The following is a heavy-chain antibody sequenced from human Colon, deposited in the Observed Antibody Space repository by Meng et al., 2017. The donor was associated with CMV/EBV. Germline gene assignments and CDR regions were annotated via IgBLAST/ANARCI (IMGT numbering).Heavy chain of an antibody. D-gene: IGHD1/OR15-1a*01. CDR2: ISAHSGDT. Sequence: SGYTFSNDGISWLRQAPGQGLEWMGWISAHSGDTWLISPGKQRVILTTDTASGTAHMELTDLTSDDTAVYYCARDWEAAWNTVITDCWGQGTLVTVSS. CDR1: GYTFSNDG. V-gene: IGHV1-18*01. CDR3: ARDWEAAWNTVITDC. J-gene: IGHJ4*02.